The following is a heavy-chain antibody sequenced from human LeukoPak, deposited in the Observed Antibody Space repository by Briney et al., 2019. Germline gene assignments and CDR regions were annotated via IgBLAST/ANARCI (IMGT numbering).Heavy chain of an antibody. CDR2: ISLSSSTI. Sequence: GGSLRLSCVASGFSFNTFALTWVRQAPGKGLEWVSYISLSSSTIYYADSVKGRFTISRGNAKNSLYLQMNSLRAEDTAVYYCARDITIFGVIINFDYWGQGTLVTVSS. CDR3: ARDITIFGVIINFDY. J-gene: IGHJ4*02. D-gene: IGHD3-3*01. V-gene: IGHV3-48*01. CDR1: GFSFNTFA.